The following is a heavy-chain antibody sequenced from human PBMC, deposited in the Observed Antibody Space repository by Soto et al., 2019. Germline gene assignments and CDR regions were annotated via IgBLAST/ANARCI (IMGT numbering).Heavy chain of an antibody. CDR3: ARVPLGCGGDRCYYFDY. J-gene: IGHJ4*02. Sequence: SVKVSCKASGGTFSSYAISWVRQAPGQGLEWMGGIIPIFGTANYAQKFQGRVTITADESTSTAYMELSSLRSEDTAVYYCARVPLGCGGDRCYYFDYWGQGTLVPVSS. CDR1: GGTFSSYA. CDR2: IIPIFGTA. V-gene: IGHV1-69*13. D-gene: IGHD2-21*02.